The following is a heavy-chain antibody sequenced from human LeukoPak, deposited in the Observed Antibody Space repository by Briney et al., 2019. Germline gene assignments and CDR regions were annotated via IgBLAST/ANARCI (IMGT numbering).Heavy chain of an antibody. Sequence: GGSLRLSCAASGFTFSSYGMHWVRQAPGKGLEWVAFIRYDGSDKNYADSVKGRFTISRDNSKNTLYLQMISLRPEDTAVYYCARSPDYGDYYYYGMDVWGQGTTVTVSS. CDR2: IRYDGSDK. J-gene: IGHJ6*02. CDR3: ARSPDYGDYYYYGMDV. CDR1: GFTFSSYG. V-gene: IGHV3-30*02. D-gene: IGHD4-17*01.